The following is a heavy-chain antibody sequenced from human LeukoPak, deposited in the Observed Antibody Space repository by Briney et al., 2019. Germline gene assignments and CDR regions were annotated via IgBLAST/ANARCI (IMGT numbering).Heavy chain of an antibody. J-gene: IGHJ2*01. V-gene: IGHV4-61*02. CDR1: GGSISSGSYY. CDR3: ARAHLPPWFDL. Sequence: SETLSLTCTVSGGSISSGSYYWSWIRQPAGKGLEWIGRIYTSGSTNYNPSLKSRVTISVDTSKNQFSLKLSSVTAADTAVYYSARAHLPPWFDLWGRGTLVTVSS. CDR2: IYTSGST.